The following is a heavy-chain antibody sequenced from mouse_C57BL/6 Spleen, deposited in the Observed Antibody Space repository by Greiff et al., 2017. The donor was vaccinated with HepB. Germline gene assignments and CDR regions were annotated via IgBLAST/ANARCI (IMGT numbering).Heavy chain of an antibody. V-gene: IGHV1-61*01. CDR2: IYPSDSET. D-gene: IGHD2-2*01. Sequence: QVQLQQPGAELVRPGSSVKLSCKASGYTFTSYWMDWVKQRPGQGLEWIGNIYPSDSETHYNQKFKDKATLTVDKSSSTAYMQLSSLTSEDSAVYDCARGKVTHYYAMDYWGQGTSVTVSS. J-gene: IGHJ4*01. CDR1: GYTFTSYW. CDR3: ARGKVTHYYAMDY.